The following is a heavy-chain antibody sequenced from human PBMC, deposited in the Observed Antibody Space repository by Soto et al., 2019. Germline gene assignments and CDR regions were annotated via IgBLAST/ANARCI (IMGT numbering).Heavy chain of an antibody. Sequence: QVQLQESGPGLVKPSGTLSLTCTVSGGSISNFFWNWIRQPPGKGLEWIGYIYYSGSANYSPSLKSRATTSEDTSENKLSLKLRSVTAADTAVYYCVRGEYCSGGSCYGEYNWFDLWGQGTLVTVSS. V-gene: IGHV4-59*01. D-gene: IGHD2-15*01. CDR1: GGSISNFF. CDR2: IYYSGSA. CDR3: VRGEYCSGGSCYGEYNWFDL. J-gene: IGHJ5*02.